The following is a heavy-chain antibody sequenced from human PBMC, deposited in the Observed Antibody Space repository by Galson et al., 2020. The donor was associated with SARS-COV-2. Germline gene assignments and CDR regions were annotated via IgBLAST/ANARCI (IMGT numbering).Heavy chain of an antibody. CDR2: ISGSGGST. D-gene: IGHD6-13*01. V-gene: IGHV3-23*01. Sequence: GESLKISCVASGFTFSSYGMSWVRQAPGKGLEWVSSISGSGGSTYYADSVKGRFTISRDNSKNTLYLQMNSLRAEDTAVYYCAKVCCEQLVLGVGYFQHWGQGTLVTVSS. CDR3: AKVCCEQLVLGVGYFQH. CDR1: GFTFSSYG. J-gene: IGHJ1*01.